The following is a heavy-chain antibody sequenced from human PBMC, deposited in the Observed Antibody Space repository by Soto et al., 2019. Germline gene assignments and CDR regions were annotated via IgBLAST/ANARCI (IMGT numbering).Heavy chain of an antibody. V-gene: IGHV1-2*04. CDR3: AGDAIFGVAIKRYYYYGMDV. Sequence: GASVKVSCKASGYTFTGYYMHWVRQAPGQGLEWMGWINPNSGGTNYAQKFQGWVTMTRDTSISTAYMELSRLRSDDTAVYYCAGDAIFGVAIKRYYYYGMDVWGQGTTVTGSS. D-gene: IGHD3-3*01. J-gene: IGHJ6*02. CDR2: INPNSGGT. CDR1: GYTFTGYY.